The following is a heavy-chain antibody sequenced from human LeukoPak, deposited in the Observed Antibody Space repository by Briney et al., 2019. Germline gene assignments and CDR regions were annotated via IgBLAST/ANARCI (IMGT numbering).Heavy chain of an antibody. D-gene: IGHD4-11*01. J-gene: IGHJ4*02. V-gene: IGHV4-59*08. Sequence: SETLSLTCTVSGGSISSYYWSWIRQPPGKGLEWIGYIYYSGSPSYNPSLKSRVTISVDTSKNQFSLKLSSVTAADTAVYFCARHYPPDYTFDCWGRGTLVTVSS. CDR2: IYYSGSP. CDR1: GGSISSYY. CDR3: ARHYPPDYTFDC.